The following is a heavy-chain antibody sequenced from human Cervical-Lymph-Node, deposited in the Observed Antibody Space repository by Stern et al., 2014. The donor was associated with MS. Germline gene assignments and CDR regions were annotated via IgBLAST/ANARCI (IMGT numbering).Heavy chain of an antibody. Sequence: QLTLKESGPTLVKPTETLTLTCTFSGFSLSTTGVGVGWIRQPPGKALEWLSLISWDDDKRYSPSLKSRLTVTKDTSKNEVVLSMTNMDPEDTGTYYCAYGSDIWSGYRYDWFDPWGQGTLVTVSS. V-gene: IGHV2-5*02. CDR3: AYGSDIWSGYRYDWFDP. CDR2: ISWDDDK. J-gene: IGHJ5*02. CDR1: GFSLSTTGVG. D-gene: IGHD3-3*01.